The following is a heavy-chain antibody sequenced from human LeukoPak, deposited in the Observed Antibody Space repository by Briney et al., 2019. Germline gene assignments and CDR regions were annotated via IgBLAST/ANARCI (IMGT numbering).Heavy chain of an antibody. D-gene: IGHD1-26*01. V-gene: IGHV1-24*01. CDR1: GYTLTELS. Sequence: GASVKVSCKVSGYTLTELSMHWVRQAPGKGLEWMGGFDPEDGETIYAQKFQGRVTMTEDTSTYTAYMELSSLRSEDTAVYYCAADLVGATIANNWGQGTLVTVSS. CDR2: FDPEDGET. CDR3: AADLVGATIANN. J-gene: IGHJ4*02.